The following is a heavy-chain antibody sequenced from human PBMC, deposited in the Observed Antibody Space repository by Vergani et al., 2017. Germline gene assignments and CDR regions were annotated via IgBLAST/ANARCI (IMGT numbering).Heavy chain of an antibody. Sequence: QVQLVQSGAEVKKPGSSVKVSCKASGGTFSSYAISWVRQAPGQGLEWMGGIIPIFGTANYAQKFQGRVTITADESTSTAYMELSSLRSEDTAVYYCARDRWDIVVVPAAMRADYYYYGMDVWGQGTTVTVSS. CDR1: GGTFSSYA. CDR3: ARDRWDIVVVPAAMRADYYYYGMDV. CDR2: IIPIFGTA. V-gene: IGHV1-69*01. J-gene: IGHJ6*02. D-gene: IGHD2-2*01.